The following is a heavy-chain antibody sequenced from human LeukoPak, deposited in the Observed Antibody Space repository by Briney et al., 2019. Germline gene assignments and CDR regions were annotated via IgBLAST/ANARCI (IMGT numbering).Heavy chain of an antibody. CDR2: ISSSGSII. Sequence: GGSLRLSCAASGFTFSSYGMNWVRQAPGKGLEWVSYISSSGSIIYYADSVKGRFTISRDSAKNSLYLQMNSLRAEDTAVYYCARGAYYYDSSGYYGAFDIWAKGQWSPSLQ. D-gene: IGHD3-22*01. V-gene: IGHV3-48*03. CDR1: GFTFSSYG. CDR3: ARGAYYYDSSGYYGAFDI. J-gene: IGHJ3*02.